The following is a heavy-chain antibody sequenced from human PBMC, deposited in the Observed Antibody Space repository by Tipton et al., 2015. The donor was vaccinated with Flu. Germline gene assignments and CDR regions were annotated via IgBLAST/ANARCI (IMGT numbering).Heavy chain of an antibody. CDR1: GVSISGNY. CDR3: ARSTYHYGSGSSDY. J-gene: IGHJ4*02. Sequence: TLSLTCKVSGVSISGNYWGWIRQPPGKGLEWIGCIPHSGRTYYNPSLKSRVTISVDTAKNQFSQRLSSVTAADTAVYYCARSTYHYGSGSSDYWGQGTLVTVSP. CDR2: IPHSGRT. V-gene: IGHV4-38-2*02. D-gene: IGHD3-10*01.